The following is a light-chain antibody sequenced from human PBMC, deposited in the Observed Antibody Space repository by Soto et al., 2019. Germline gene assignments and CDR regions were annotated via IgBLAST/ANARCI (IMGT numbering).Light chain of an antibody. Sequence: DIVMTQSPDSLAVSLGERATINCKSSQSVLYSSNNKNYLAWYQQRPGQHPKLLIYCASTRESVVPDRFSGSGSGTDFTLTITTLQAEDVAVDYCQQYESTPTTFGQRTKLEIK. CDR3: QQYESTPTT. J-gene: IGKJ2*01. CDR1: QSVLYSSNNKNY. CDR2: CAS. V-gene: IGKV4-1*01.